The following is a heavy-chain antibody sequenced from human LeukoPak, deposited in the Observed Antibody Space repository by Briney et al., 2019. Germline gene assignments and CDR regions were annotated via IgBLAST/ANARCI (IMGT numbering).Heavy chain of an antibody. D-gene: IGHD2-15*01. CDR1: GYSFSNYG. Sequence: VASVKVSCTASGYSFSNYGISWVRQAPGQGLEWMAWITPYNGNTNYAQKLQGRVTMTTDTSTTTAYMELRSLRSDDTAVYYCARSGYCSGGSCSPNGAFDIWGQGTMVTVSS. CDR2: ITPYNGNT. J-gene: IGHJ3*02. V-gene: IGHV1-18*01. CDR3: ARSGYCSGGSCSPNGAFDI.